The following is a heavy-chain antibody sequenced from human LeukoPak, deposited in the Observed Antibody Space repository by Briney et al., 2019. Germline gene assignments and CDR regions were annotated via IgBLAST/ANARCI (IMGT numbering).Heavy chain of an antibody. Sequence: SETLSLTCTVSGASISYDYCSWIRQPPGKGLEWIGYMYYSGSTNYNPSLKSRVTISVDTSKNQFSLKLSSVTAADTAVYYCARASPGLFDCWGQGTLVTVSS. D-gene: IGHD2-21*01. CDR3: ARASPGLFDC. CDR2: MYYSGST. V-gene: IGHV4-59*01. CDR1: GASISYDY. J-gene: IGHJ4*02.